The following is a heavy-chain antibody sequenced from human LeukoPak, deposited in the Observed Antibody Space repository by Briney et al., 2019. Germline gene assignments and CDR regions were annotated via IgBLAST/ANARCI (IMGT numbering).Heavy chain of an antibody. CDR3: ARGDYTRTSTTPHGY. J-gene: IGHJ4*02. Sequence: SVKVSCKASGGTFSSYAISWVRQAPGQGLEWMGGIIPIFGTANYAQKFQGRVTITADESTSTAYMELSSLRSEDTAVYYCARGDYTRTSTTPHGYWGQGTLVTVSS. CDR2: IIPIFGTA. V-gene: IGHV1-69*01. CDR1: GGTFSSYA. D-gene: IGHD2-2*01.